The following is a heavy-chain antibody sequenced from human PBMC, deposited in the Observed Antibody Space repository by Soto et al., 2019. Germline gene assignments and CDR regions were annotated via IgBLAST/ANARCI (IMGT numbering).Heavy chain of an antibody. J-gene: IGHJ5*01. CDR2: ISGSGGST. CDR3: AKDLPQQTYYDFWSGYSNRRPEPRPFDP. V-gene: IGHV3-23*01. Sequence: HPGGSLRLSCAASGFTFSSYAMSWVRQAPGKGLEWVSAISGSGGSTYYADSVKGRFTISRDNSKNTLYLQMNSLRAEDTAVYYCAKDLPQQTYYDFWSGYSNRRPEPRPFDPWGQGTLVTVSS. D-gene: IGHD3-3*01. CDR1: GFTFSSYA.